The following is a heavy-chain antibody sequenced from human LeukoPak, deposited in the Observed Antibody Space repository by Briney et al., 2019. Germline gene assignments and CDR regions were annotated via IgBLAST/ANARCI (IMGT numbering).Heavy chain of an antibody. CDR1: GFTFSSYW. J-gene: IGHJ5*02. D-gene: IGHD6-19*01. V-gene: IGHV3-7*01. CDR2: IKEDGSEK. CDR3: AKAVAARWLDP. Sequence: GGSLRLSCAASGFTFSSYWMSWVRQAPGKGPDCVANIKEDGSEKNYVDSVKGRFTISRDNAKNSLYLQMNSLRAEDTAVYYCAKAVAARWLDPWGQGTLVIVSS.